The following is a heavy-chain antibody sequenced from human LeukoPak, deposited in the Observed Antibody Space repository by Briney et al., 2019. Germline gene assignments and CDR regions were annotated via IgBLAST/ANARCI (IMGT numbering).Heavy chain of an antibody. Sequence: EPSETLSLTCAVYGGSFSGYYWSWIRQPPGKGLEWIGEINHSGSTNYNPSLKSRVTMSVDTSKNQFSLKLSSVTAADTAVYYCARANPYMEWGSRGNFDYWGQGTLVTVSS. D-gene: IGHD3-3*01. CDR3: ARANPYMEWGSRGNFDY. CDR1: GGSFSGYY. J-gene: IGHJ4*02. V-gene: IGHV4-34*01. CDR2: INHSGST.